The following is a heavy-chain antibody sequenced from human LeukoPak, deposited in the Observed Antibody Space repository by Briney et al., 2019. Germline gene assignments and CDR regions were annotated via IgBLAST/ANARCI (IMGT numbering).Heavy chain of an antibody. J-gene: IGHJ4*02. CDR1: GGSISSSNW. CDR3: ARRYSSSWPFDY. V-gene: IGHV4-4*02. D-gene: IGHD6-13*01. CDR2: INHSGST. Sequence: ASGTLSLTCAVSGGSISSSNWWSWVRQPPGKGLEWIGEINHSGSTNYNPSLKSRVTISVDTSKNQFSLKLSSVTAADTAVYYCARRYSSSWPFDYWGQGTLVTVSS.